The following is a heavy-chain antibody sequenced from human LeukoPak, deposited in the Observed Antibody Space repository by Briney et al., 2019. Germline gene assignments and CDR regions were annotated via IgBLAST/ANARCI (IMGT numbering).Heavy chain of an antibody. D-gene: IGHD6-6*01. CDR3: ARDKGSSSGDY. CDR2: MYNTGST. CDR1: GASISTYY. Sequence: SPSETLSLTCTVSGASISTYYWSWIRQPAGKGLEWIGRMYNTGSTNYNPSLKSRVTISVDTSKNQFSLKLSSVTAADTAVYYCARDKGSSSGDYWGQGTLVTVSS. V-gene: IGHV4-4*07. J-gene: IGHJ4*02.